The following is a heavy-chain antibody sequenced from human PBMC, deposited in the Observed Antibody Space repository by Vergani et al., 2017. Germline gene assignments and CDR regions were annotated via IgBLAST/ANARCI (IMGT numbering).Heavy chain of an antibody. D-gene: IGHD3-22*01. CDR3: ARSFTYYYDSSGYLDAFDI. CDR1: GYSFTSYW. CDR2: IYPGDSDT. J-gene: IGHJ3*02. Sequence: EVQLVPSGAEVKKPGESLKISCKGSGYSFTSYWIGWVRQMPGKGLEWMGIIYPGDSDTRYSPSFQGQVTISADKSISTAYLQWSSLKASDTAMYYCARSFTYYYDSSGYLDAFDIWGQGTMVTVSS. V-gene: IGHV5-51*01.